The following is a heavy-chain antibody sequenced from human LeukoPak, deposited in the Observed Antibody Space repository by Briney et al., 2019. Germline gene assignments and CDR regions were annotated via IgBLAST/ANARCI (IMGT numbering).Heavy chain of an antibody. CDR1: GGSIRSYY. Sequence: ASEILSLTCTVSGGSIRSYYWSWSRQPPGKGLEWIGYIHYSGSTNYNPSLKSRVTISVDTSKNQFSLKLRSVTAADTAVYYCAREPGATGFDYWGQGTLVTVSS. V-gene: IGHV4-59*01. D-gene: IGHD1-26*01. CDR3: AREPGATGFDY. J-gene: IGHJ4*02. CDR2: IHYSGST.